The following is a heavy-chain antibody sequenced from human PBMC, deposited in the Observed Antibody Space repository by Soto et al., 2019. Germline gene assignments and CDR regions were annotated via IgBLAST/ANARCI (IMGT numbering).Heavy chain of an antibody. CDR3: ARDLRKIDMDCSGVSCSKNWFDP. D-gene: IGHD2-15*01. J-gene: IGHJ5*02. Sequence: SETLSLTGTVSGGCLSSYHWSWIRQPAGEGLGRVWRIYTSGSTNYNPSLKSRVNMSVDTSKNQFSLKLSSVTAADTAVYYCARDLRKIDMDCSGVSCSKNWFDPWGQGTLVTVSS. CDR2: IYTSGST. CDR1: GGCLSSYH. V-gene: IGHV4-4*07.